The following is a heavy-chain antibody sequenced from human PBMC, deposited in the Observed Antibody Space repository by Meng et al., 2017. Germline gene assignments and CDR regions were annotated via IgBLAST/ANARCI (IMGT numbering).Heavy chain of an antibody. D-gene: IGHD3-10*01. CDR1: GGSLSGYY. V-gene: IGHV4-34*01. CDR2: INHSGST. Sequence: QGQLQQWGAGLLKPSGTLSLTCAVYGGSLSGYYWSWIRQPPGKGLEWIGEINHSGSTNYNPSLKSRVTISVDTSKNQFSLKLSSVTAADTAVYYCARDRSFYGSGSYYTDYWGQGTLVTVSS. J-gene: IGHJ4*02. CDR3: ARDRSFYGSGSYYTDY.